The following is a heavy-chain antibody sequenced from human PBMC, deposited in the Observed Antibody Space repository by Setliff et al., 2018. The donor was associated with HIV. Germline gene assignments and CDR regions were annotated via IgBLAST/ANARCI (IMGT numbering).Heavy chain of an antibody. CDR2: ISWNSGSR. V-gene: IGHV3-9*01. D-gene: IGHD1-20*01. CDR1: GFSFDDYA. Sequence: GGSLRLSCAASGFSFDDYAMHWVRQAPGKGLEWVSGISWNSGSRGYADSVKGRFTVSRDNRKNYLYLQMNSLRTEDTALYYCAKDASITGTSYYFDSWGQGTLVTVSS. J-gene: IGHJ4*02. CDR3: AKDASITGTSYYFDS.